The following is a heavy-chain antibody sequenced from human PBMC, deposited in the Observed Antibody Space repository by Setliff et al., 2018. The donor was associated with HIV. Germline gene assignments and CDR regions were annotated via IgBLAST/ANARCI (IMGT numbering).Heavy chain of an antibody. CDR1: GYTFTASY. D-gene: IGHD3-3*01. CDR2: MHPNSGAT. V-gene: IGHV1-2*02. CDR3: ATSTSRFFWNGFYQGGFGSRNSHSFEN. J-gene: IGHJ4*02. Sequence: ASVKVSCKTSGYTFTASYLHWVRQAPGQGLQWMGWMHPNSGATKYAQKFRDRVTLPGDTSISTASMELSSLKSDDPAMYYCATSTSRFFWNGFYQGGFGSRNSHSFENWGQGTLVTVSS.